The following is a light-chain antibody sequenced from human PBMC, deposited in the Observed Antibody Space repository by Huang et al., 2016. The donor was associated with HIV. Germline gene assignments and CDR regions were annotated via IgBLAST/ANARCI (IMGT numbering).Light chain of an antibody. Sequence: QMTQSPSSLSTSVGDRVTITCLASQSISTYVNWYQQKPGKAPERLIYGASSLQSGVPSRFSGNGSGTQFTLTINSLQVEDFASYYCQQSYDTPLTFGGGTKVEI. J-gene: IGKJ4*01. CDR1: QSISTY. CDR2: GAS. CDR3: QQSYDTPLT. V-gene: IGKV1-39*01.